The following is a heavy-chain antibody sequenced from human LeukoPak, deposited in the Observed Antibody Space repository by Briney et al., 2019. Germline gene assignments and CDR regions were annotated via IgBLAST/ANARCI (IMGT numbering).Heavy chain of an antibody. V-gene: IGHV3-23*01. Sequence: GGSLRLSCAASGFTFSSYAMSRVRQAPGKGLEWVSAISGSGGSTYYADSVKGRFTISRDNSKNTLYLQMNSLRAEDTAVYYCAKDNGAAATYGSDYWGQGTLVTVSS. CDR3: AKDNGAAATYGSDY. CDR1: GFTFSSYA. J-gene: IGHJ4*02. D-gene: IGHD6-13*01. CDR2: ISGSGGST.